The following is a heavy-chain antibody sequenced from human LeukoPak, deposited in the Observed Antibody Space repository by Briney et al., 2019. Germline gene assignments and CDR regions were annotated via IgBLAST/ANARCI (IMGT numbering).Heavy chain of an antibody. CDR2: INHSGST. CDR1: GESFSGYY. Sequence: SPTLSLACAVYGESFSGYYWSCIRHPPGKGLEWIGEINHSGSTNYNPSLKSRVTISVDTSKNQFSLKLSSVTAADTAVYYCARHTCSSTSCYPGYYYYYMDVWGKGTTVTVSS. D-gene: IGHD2-2*01. CDR3: ARHTCSSTSCYPGYYYYYMDV. J-gene: IGHJ6*03. V-gene: IGHV4-34*01.